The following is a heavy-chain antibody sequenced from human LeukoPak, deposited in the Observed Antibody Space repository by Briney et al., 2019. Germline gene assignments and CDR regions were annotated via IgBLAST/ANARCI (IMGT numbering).Heavy chain of an antibody. CDR1: GFTFSSYG. V-gene: IGHV3-30*18. J-gene: IGHJ4*02. Sequence: PGRSLRLSCAASGFTFSSYGMHWVRQAPGKGLEWVALISYDGSNKYYADSVKGRFTISRDNSKNTLSLHMNSLRAEDTAVYYCAKPPEVGATVGYFDYWGQGTLVTVSS. CDR2: ISYDGSNK. CDR3: AKPPEVGATVGYFDY. D-gene: IGHD1-26*01.